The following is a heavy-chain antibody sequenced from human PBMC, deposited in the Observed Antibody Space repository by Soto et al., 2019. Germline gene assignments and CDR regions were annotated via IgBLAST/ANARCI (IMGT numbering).Heavy chain of an antibody. CDR1: GFTFSSYA. CDR2: ISGSGGRR. V-gene: IGHV3-23*01. CDR3: SNYINPWRVGGLSLYFDY. D-gene: IGHD3-16*02. Sequence: GGSLRLSCAASGFTFSSYAMSWVRQAPGKGLEWASAISGSGGRRYYADSVKGRFTITSDNSKNTLYLQMNSLSAEDTAVYYCSNYINPWRVGGLSLYFDYWGQGTLVTVSS. J-gene: IGHJ4*02.